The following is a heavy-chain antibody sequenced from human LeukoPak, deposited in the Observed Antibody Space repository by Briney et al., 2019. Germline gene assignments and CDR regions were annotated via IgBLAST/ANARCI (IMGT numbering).Heavy chain of an antibody. CDR2: IYNSGKT. J-gene: IGHJ6*03. CDR3: ARTEHCSGGSCYENYYMDV. CDR1: GGSISSSIHY. D-gene: IGHD2-15*01. V-gene: IGHV4-39*07. Sequence: RASETLSLTCTVSGGSISSSIHYWGWIRQPPGKGLEWIGSIYNSGKTYYNPSPKSRVTISVDTSKNQFSLKLSSVTAADTAVYYCARTEHCSGGSCYENYYMDVWGKGTTVTVSS.